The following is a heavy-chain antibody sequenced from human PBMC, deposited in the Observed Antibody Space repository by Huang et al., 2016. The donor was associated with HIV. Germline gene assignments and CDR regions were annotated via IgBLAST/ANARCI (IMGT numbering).Heavy chain of an antibody. CDR2: SNSDGSST. D-gene: IGHD3-22*01. J-gene: IGHJ4*02. CDR3: ARDPRIQSWLNFFDY. Sequence: EVQLVESGGGLVQPGGSLRLSCAASGFSISSSWMHWVRQGPGKGRVWVARSNSDGSSTSYADSVKGRFTISRDNAKNTLYLQMNSLRAEDTAVYYCARDPRIQSWLNFFDYWGQGTLVSVSS. V-gene: IGHV3-74*01. CDR1: GFSISSSW.